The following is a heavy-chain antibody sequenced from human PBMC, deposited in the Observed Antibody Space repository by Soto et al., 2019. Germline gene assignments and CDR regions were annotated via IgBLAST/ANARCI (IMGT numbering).Heavy chain of an antibody. CDR2: ISGSGGYI. V-gene: IGHV3-21*01. CDR3: ARDRQSTPWYAADY. Sequence: EGSLRLSCEGSGFTFSSYSMNWVRQAPGKGLEWVSSISGSGGYIYYADSVKGRFTISRDNAKNSLYLQMTSLRDEDTALYYCARDRQSTPWYAADYWGQGSLVTVSS. J-gene: IGHJ4*02. D-gene: IGHD6-13*01. CDR1: GFTFSSYS.